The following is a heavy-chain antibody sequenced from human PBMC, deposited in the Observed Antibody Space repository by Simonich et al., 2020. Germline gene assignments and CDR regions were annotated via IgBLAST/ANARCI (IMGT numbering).Heavy chain of an antibody. J-gene: IGHJ3*02. V-gene: IGHV4-39*01. CDR1: GGSISSSSYY. Sequence: QLQLQESGPGLVKPSETLSLTCTVSGGSISSSSYYWGWIRQPPGKGLGWIGRIYYSGSTYYNPSLKSRVTISVDTSKNQFSLKLSSVTAADTAVYYCARRGYCSSTSCYDAFDIWGQGTMVTVSS. CDR3: ARRGYCSSTSCYDAFDI. CDR2: IYYSGST. D-gene: IGHD2-2*01.